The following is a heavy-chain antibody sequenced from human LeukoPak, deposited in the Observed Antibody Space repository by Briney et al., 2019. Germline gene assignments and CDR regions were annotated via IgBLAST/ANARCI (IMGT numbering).Heavy chain of an antibody. D-gene: IGHD2-15*01. J-gene: IGHJ1*01. CDR3: ARLGYCSGGSCYEYFQH. CDR1: GGSFSGYY. V-gene: IGHV4-34*01. CDR2: INHSGST. Sequence: SETLSLTCAVYGGSFSGYYWSWIRQPPGKGLEWIGEINHSGSTNYNPSLKSRVTISVVTSKNQFSLKLSSVSAADTAVYYCARLGYCSGGSCYEYFQHWGQGTLVTVSS.